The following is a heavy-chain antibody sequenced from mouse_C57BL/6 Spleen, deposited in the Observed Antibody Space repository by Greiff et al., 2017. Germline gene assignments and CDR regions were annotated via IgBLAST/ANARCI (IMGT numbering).Heavy chain of an antibody. CDR3: ARIYYDYPYYCDD. D-gene: IGHD2-4*01. J-gene: IGHJ2*01. CDR2: IDPSDSYT. CDR1: GYTFTSYW. Sequence: QVQLQQPGAELVMPGASVKLSCKASGYTFTSYWMHWVKQRPGQGLEWIGEIDPSDSYTNYNQKFKGKSTLTVDKSSSTAYMQLSSLTSEDTAVYYCARIYYDYPYYCDDWGQGTTLTVSS. V-gene: IGHV1-69*01.